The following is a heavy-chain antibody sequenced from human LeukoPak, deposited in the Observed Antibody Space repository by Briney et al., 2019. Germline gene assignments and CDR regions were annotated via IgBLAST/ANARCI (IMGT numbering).Heavy chain of an antibody. CDR3: ARQQVTYPLRPDY. D-gene: IGHD2-21*02. Sequence: GESLKISCKGSGYSFTSYWIGWVRQMPGKGLEWMGIIYPGDSDTKYSPSFQGQVTISADKSINTAYLQWSSLKASDSAMYYCARQQVTYPLRPDYWGQGTLVTVSS. CDR2: IYPGDSDT. V-gene: IGHV5-51*01. CDR1: GYSFTSYW. J-gene: IGHJ4*02.